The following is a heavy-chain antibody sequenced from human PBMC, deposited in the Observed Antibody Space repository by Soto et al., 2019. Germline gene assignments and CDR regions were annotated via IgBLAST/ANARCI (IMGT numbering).Heavy chain of an antibody. D-gene: IGHD3-10*01. CDR2: IKQDGSEK. J-gene: IGHJ3*02. CDR3: ASIRIGVRGVHDAFDI. Sequence: EVQLVESGGGLVQPGGSLRLSCAASGFTFSSYWMSWVRQAPGKGLEWVANIKQDGSEKYYVDSVKGRFTISRDNAKNSLYLQMNSLRAEDTAVYYCASIRIGVRGVHDAFDIWGQGTMVTVSS. V-gene: IGHV3-7*01. CDR1: GFTFSSYW.